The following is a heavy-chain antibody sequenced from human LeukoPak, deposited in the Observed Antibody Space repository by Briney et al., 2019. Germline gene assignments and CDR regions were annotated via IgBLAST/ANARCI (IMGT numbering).Heavy chain of an antibody. CDR2: INHSGST. Sequence: SSETLSLTCAVYGGSFSGYYWSWIRQPPGKGLEWIGEINHSGSTNYNPSLRSRVTISVDTSKNQFSLKLSSVTAADTAVYYCARRSSGWYLRHFDYWGQGTLVTVSS. J-gene: IGHJ4*02. V-gene: IGHV4-34*01. CDR1: GGSFSGYY. D-gene: IGHD6-19*01. CDR3: ARRSSGWYLRHFDY.